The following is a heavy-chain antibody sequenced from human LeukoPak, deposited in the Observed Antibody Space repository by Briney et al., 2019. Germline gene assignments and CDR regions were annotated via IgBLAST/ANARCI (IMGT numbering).Heavy chain of an antibody. CDR2: FDPEDGES. CDR3: ATADKWEPLDY. CDR1: GASLSETS. D-gene: IGHD1-26*01. J-gene: IGHJ4*02. Sequence: EASVKVSCKVSGASLSETSIHWVRQAPGQWLEWMGGFDPEDGESIFAQRFQSRFSMTEDTSTDTAYMELRSLRPEDTAVYYCATADKWEPLDYWGQGTLVTVSS. V-gene: IGHV1-24*01.